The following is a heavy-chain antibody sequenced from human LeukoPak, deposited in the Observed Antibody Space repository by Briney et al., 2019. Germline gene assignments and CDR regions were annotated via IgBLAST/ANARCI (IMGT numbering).Heavy chain of an antibody. CDR3: ARDRPLPIAAAGTYFDY. V-gene: IGHV1-46*01. CDR2: INPSGGST. Sequence: ASVKVSCKASGYTFTSYYMHWVRQAPGQGLEWMGIINPSGGSTSYAQKFQGRVTMTRDTSTSTVYMELSSLRSEDTAVYYCARDRPLPIAAAGTYFDYWGQGTLVTVSS. CDR1: GYTFTSYY. D-gene: IGHD6-13*01. J-gene: IGHJ4*02.